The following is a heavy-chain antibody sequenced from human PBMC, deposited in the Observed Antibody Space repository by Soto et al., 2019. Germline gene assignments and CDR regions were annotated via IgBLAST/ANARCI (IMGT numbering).Heavy chain of an antibody. CDR3: ARHRDYDILTNYRKYDFDY. J-gene: IGHJ4*02. Sequence: LEPIRLTCTVAGGSIRGHCCSWIRQHPGKGLEWIANIYSSEYTDYNPSLKSRVTISVDMSRDQFSLQLKSVTAADTAVYYCARHRDYDILTNYRKYDFDYWGQGALVTVSS. V-gene: IGHV4-59*08. D-gene: IGHD3-9*01. CDR1: GGSIRGHC. CDR2: IYSSEYT.